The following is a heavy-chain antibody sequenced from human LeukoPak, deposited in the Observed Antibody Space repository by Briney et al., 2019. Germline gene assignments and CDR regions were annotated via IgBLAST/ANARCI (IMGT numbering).Heavy chain of an antibody. Sequence: GGSLRLSCAASGFTFSNYGMHWVPQAPGKGLEWGSGITGHGDTTYYADSVKGRFTLPRDHSRNTVYLQMNSLRAEDTAVYYCANDLGWIQLNLGRGQGTLVTVSS. CDR2: ITGHGDTT. CDR3: ANDLGWIQLNLG. CDR1: GFTFSNYG. D-gene: IGHD5-18*01. V-gene: IGHV3-23*01. J-gene: IGHJ4*02.